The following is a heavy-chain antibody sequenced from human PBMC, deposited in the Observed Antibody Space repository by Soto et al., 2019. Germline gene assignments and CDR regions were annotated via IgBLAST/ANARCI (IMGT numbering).Heavy chain of an antibody. CDR2: ISGSGGST. J-gene: IGHJ5*02. V-gene: IGHV3-23*01. D-gene: IGHD1-26*01. Sequence: GGSLRLSCAASGFTFTSYAMSWVRQAPGKGLEWVSAISGSGGSTYYADSVKGRFTISRDNSKNTLYLQMNSLRAEDTAVYYCAKSGSYYPRWFDAWGQGTLVTVSS. CDR3: AKSGSYYPRWFDA. CDR1: GFTFTSYA.